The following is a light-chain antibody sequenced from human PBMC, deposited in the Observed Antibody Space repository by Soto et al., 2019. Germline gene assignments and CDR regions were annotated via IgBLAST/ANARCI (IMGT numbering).Light chain of an antibody. CDR3: PQLNNFPRT. CDR2: GAS. V-gene: IGKV1-9*01. J-gene: IGKJ1*01. CDR1: QGISSY. Sequence: DIQLTQSPSFLSASVGDRVTITCRASQGISSYLAWYQQRPGKAPKLLMYGASTLQGGVPSRFSRSASGTTFTLKINSLQPEDFATYYCPQLNNFPRTFGQGTKVE.